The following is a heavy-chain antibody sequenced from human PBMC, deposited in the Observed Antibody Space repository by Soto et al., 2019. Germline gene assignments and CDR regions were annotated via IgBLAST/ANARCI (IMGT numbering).Heavy chain of an antibody. D-gene: IGHD2-2*01. CDR3: ARASAVPAAMLGYYFAY. CDR1: GGTFSSYA. Sequence: QVQLVQSGAEVKKPGSSVKVSCKASGGTFSSYAISWVRQAPGQGLEWMGGIIPIFGTANYAQKFQGRVTITADEATSTAYTELRSLGSEDTAGYYCARASAVPAAMLGYYFAYWGQGTLVTVSS. V-gene: IGHV1-69*01. J-gene: IGHJ4*02. CDR2: IIPIFGTA.